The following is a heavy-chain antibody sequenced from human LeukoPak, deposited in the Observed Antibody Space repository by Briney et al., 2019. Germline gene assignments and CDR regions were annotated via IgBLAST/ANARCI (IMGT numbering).Heavy chain of an antibody. CDR1: GFTFSSYS. V-gene: IGHV3-48*01. D-gene: IGHD3-9*01. Sequence: GGSLRLSCAASGFTFSSYSMNWVRQAPGKGLEWVSYISSSSSTIYYADSVKGRFTISRDNAKNSLYLQMNSLRAEDTAVYYCAREPPYYDILTGPDYWGQGALVTVSS. J-gene: IGHJ4*02. CDR3: AREPPYYDILTGPDY. CDR2: ISSSSSTI.